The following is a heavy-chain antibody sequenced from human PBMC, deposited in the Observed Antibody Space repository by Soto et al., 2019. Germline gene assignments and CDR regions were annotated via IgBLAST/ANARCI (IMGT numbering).Heavy chain of an antibody. V-gene: IGHV1-69*01. D-gene: IGHD2-2*01. CDR2: IIPIFGTA. J-gene: IGHJ5*02. CDR1: GGTFSSYA. CDR3: ARLGEYCSSTSCYNNWFDP. Sequence: QVQLVQSGAEVKKPGSSVKVSCKASGGTFSSYAISWVRQAPGQGLAWMGGIIPIFGTANYAQKFQGRVTITAYESTSTAYMELSSLRSEDTAVYYCARLGEYCSSTSCYNNWFDPWGQGTLVTVSS.